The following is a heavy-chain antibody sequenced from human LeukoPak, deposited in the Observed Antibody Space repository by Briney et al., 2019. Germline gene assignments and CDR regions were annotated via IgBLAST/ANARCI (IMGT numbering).Heavy chain of an antibody. CDR3: VELGITMIGGV. Sequence: GGSLRLACAASGFTFSSYEMNWVRQAPGKGLEWVSYISSSGSTIYYADSVKGRFTISRDNAKNSLYLQMNSLRAEDTAVYYCVELGITMIGGVWGKGTTVTISS. J-gene: IGHJ6*04. CDR1: GFTFSSYE. D-gene: IGHD3-10*02. V-gene: IGHV3-48*03. CDR2: ISSSGSTI.